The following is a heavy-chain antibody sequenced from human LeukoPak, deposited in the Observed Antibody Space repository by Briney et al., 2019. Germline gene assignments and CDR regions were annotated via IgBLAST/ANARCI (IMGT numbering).Heavy chain of an antibody. D-gene: IGHD4-17*01. CDR3: ASRSPLDYGVVY. Sequence: PGGSLRLSCAASGFTFSSYSMKWVRQAPGKGLEWVSSISSSSSYIYYADSVKGRFTISRDNAKNSLYLQMNSLRAEDTAVYYCASRSPLDYGVVYWGQGTLVTVSS. CDR1: GFTFSSYS. CDR2: ISSSSSYI. V-gene: IGHV3-21*04. J-gene: IGHJ4*02.